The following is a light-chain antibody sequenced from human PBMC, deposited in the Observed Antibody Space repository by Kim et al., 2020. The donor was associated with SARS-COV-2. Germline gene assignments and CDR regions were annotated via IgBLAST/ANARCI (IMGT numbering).Light chain of an antibody. CDR3: QQFGSSPPYA. Sequence: CAGERATLSGRASRSVSSSSLAWYQRKPGQAPRLLIYGASSRATGIPDRFSGSGSGTDFTLTISRLEPEDFAVYYCQQFGSSPPYAFGQGTKLEI. CDR1: RSVSSSS. J-gene: IGKJ2*01. V-gene: IGKV3-20*01. CDR2: GAS.